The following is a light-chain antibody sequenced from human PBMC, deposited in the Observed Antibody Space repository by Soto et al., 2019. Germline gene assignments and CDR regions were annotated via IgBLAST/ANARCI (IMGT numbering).Light chain of an antibody. J-gene: IGKJ5*01. CDR3: QQLGSYPLT. CDR1: QGIGSY. V-gene: IGKV1-9*01. Sequence: LLTQSPSSLSASVGDRVTITCRASQGIGSYFAWYQQEPGKAPKLLIYAASTLQTGVPSRFRGSGSGTDFTLTISSLQPEDFATYYCQQLGSYPLTFGLGTRLEIK. CDR2: AAS.